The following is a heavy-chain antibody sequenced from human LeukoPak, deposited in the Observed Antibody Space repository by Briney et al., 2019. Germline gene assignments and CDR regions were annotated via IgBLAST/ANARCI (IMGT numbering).Heavy chain of an antibody. CDR1: GFTFSDHY. J-gene: IGHJ4*02. V-gene: IGHV3-72*01. CDR2: TRNEANSYTT. D-gene: IGHD3-22*01. Sequence: GGSLRLSCAASGFTFSDHYMDWVRQAPGKGLEWVGRTRNEANSYTTEYAASVKGRFTISRDDSKNSLYLQMNSLKTEDTAVYYCARPMYYYDSSGFDYWGQGTLVTVSS. CDR3: ARPMYYYDSSGFDY.